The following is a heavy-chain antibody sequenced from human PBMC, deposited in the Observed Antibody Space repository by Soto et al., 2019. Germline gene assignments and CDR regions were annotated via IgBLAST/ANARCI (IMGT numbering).Heavy chain of an antibody. D-gene: IGHD5-12*01. J-gene: IGHJ4*02. CDR1: GYTFTGYY. CDR2: INPNSGGT. Sequence: GASVKVSCKASGYTFTGYYMHWVRQAPGQGLEWMGWINPNSGGTNYAQKFQGWVTMTRDTSISTAYMELSRLRSDDTAVYYCARASGYSGYDFRYWGQGTLVTVSS. V-gene: IGHV1-2*04. CDR3: ARASGYSGYDFRY.